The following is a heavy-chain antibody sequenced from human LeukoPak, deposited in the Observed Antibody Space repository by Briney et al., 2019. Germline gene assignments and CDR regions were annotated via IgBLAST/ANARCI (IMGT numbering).Heavy chain of an antibody. CDR2: IWYDGSNK. Sequence: GRSLRLSCAASGFTFSNYGMHWVRQAPGKGLEWVAFIWYDGSNKYYADSVKGRFTISRDSSKNTVSLQMNTLRAEDTAVYYCARDRASTYFDYWGQGTLVTVSS. V-gene: IGHV3-33*01. CDR1: GFTFSNYG. J-gene: IGHJ4*02. CDR3: ARDRASTYFDY.